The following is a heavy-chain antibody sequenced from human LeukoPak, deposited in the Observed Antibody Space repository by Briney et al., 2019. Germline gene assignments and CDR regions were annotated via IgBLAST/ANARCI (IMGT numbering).Heavy chain of an antibody. Sequence: SVKVSCKASGGTFSSYAISWVRQAPGQGLEWMGGIIPIFGTANYAQKFQGRVTITADESTSTAYMELSSLRSEDTAVYYCAREAARPWDWFDPWGQGTLVTVSS. J-gene: IGHJ5*02. V-gene: IGHV1-69*01. CDR3: AREAARPWDWFDP. CDR1: GGTFSSYA. D-gene: IGHD6-6*01. CDR2: IIPIFGTA.